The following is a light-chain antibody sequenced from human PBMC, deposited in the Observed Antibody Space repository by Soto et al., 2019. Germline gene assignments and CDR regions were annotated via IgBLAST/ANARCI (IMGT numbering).Light chain of an antibody. V-gene: IGKV3-15*01. CDR3: QRYKNRPPIT. Sequence: ILMTHPPAPLYGYRGELATLSCRRSQSVSSSLAWYPQKPGQAPRLRIYGASTRATGIPARFSGSGSGTEFSLTISSLLAEDCVVYSGQRYKNRPPITSCRGTQLDI. J-gene: IGKJ5*01. CDR2: GAS. CDR1: QSVSSS.